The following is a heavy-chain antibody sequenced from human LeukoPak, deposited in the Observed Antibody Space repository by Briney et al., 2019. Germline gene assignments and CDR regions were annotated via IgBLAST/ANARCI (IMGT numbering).Heavy chain of an antibody. J-gene: IGHJ6*02. Sequence: GGSLRLSCAASGFTVSSNSMSWVRQAPGKGLGWVSVIYSGGSTYYADSVKGRFTISSDNSKNTLYLQMNSLRAEDTAVYYCASRISRYYSSSWEKDGMDVWGQGTTVTVSS. D-gene: IGHD6-13*01. V-gene: IGHV3-66*02. CDR2: IYSGGST. CDR3: ASRISRYYSSSWEKDGMDV. CDR1: GFTVSSNS.